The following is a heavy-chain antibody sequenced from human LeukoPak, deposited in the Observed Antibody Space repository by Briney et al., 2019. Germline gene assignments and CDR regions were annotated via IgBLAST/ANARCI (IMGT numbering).Heavy chain of an antibody. CDR3: AISSSRRYYYYYMDV. V-gene: IGHV3-23*01. J-gene: IGHJ6*03. CDR1: GFTFSSYA. D-gene: IGHD6-13*01. Sequence: GGSLRLSCAASGFTFSSYAMSWVRQAPGKGLEWVSAISGSGGSTYYADSVKGRFTISRDNSKNTLYLQMNSLRAEDTAVYYCAISSSRRYYYYYMDVWGKGTTVTVSS. CDR2: ISGSGGST.